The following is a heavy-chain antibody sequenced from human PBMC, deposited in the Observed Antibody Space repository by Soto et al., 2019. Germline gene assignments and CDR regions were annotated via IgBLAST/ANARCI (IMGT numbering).Heavy chain of an antibody. Sequence: GGSLRLSCAASGFSFSSYDMHWVRQPTGEGLEWVSAIGTVGDTYYPDSVKGRFTISRENAGNSLYLQMNSLRAEDTAVYYCARGSPYGPCDYWGQGTLVTVSS. J-gene: IGHJ4*02. CDR2: IGTVGDT. V-gene: IGHV3-13*01. CDR1: GFSFSSYD. CDR3: ARGSPYGPCDY. D-gene: IGHD2-21*01.